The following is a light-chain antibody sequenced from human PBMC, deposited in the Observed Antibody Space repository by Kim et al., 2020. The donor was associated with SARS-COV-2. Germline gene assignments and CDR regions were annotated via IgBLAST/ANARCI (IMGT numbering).Light chain of an antibody. CDR2: TTS. CDR1: QSITND. J-gene: IGKJ5*01. CDR3: EQTYSTPT. V-gene: IGKV1-39*01. Sequence: SASVGDRVTITCRASQSITNDLNWYQPEPGKAPKVLIYTTSSLQSRVPSRFSGCGSGSDFTLTISSLQPEDFESYYCEQTYSTPTFGQGTRLEIK.